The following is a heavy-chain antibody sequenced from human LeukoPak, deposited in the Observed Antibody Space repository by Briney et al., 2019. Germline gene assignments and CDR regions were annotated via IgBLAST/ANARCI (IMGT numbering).Heavy chain of an antibody. CDR3: ARSHGRIAAAGRRGFDY. Sequence: PSGTLSLTCAVSGGSISSSNWWSWVRQPPGKGLEWIGEIYHSGSTNYNPSLKSRVTISVDTSKNQFSLKLSSVTAADTAVYYCARSHGRIAAAGRRGFDYWGQGTLVTVSS. CDR2: IYHSGST. CDR1: GGSISSSNW. V-gene: IGHV4-4*02. D-gene: IGHD6-13*01. J-gene: IGHJ4*02.